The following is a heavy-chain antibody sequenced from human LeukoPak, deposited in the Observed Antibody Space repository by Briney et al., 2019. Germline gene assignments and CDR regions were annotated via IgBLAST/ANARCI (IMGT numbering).Heavy chain of an antibody. V-gene: IGHV3-30-3*01. Sequence: GTSLRLSCAASGFTFSSYGMYWVRQAPGKGLECVAVVPLDGSNKYYADSVQGRFTISRDNSKNTLYLQMNSLRAEDTAVYCCERDHDYGGNSELSPAAFDIWGQGTMVTVSS. J-gene: IGHJ3*02. D-gene: IGHD4-23*01. CDR2: VPLDGSNK. CDR3: ERDHDYGGNSELSPAAFDI. CDR1: GFTFSSYG.